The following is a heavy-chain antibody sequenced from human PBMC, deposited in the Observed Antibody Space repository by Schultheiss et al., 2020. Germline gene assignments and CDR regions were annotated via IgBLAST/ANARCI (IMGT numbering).Heavy chain of an antibody. V-gene: IGHV3-23*01. D-gene: IGHD2-15*01. CDR3: AKDGINVVVVAALVGYFDY. J-gene: IGHJ4*02. CDR1: GLTFDCA. CDR2: ISGSGGST. Sequence: GGSLRLSCATTGLTFDCAMSWVRQAPGKGLEWVSAISGSGGSTYYADSVKGRFTISRDNSKNTLYLQLNSLRAEDTAVYYCAKDGINVVVVAALVGYFDYWGQGTLVTVSS.